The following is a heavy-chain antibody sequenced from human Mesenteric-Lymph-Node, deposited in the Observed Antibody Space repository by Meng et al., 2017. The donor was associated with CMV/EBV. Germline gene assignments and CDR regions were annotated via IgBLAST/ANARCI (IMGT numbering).Heavy chain of an antibody. Sequence: GESLKISCAASGFTVSSSYMSWVRQAPGKGLEWVAGIWYDGSNQYYADSVKGRFTISRDNSKNTLYLQMNSLRSEDTAVYYCAKGGADCGGNCYRGYFDYWGQGSVVTVSS. CDR1: GFTVSSSY. CDR3: AKGGADCGGNCYRGYFDY. CDR2: IWYDGSNQ. D-gene: IGHD2-21*02. J-gene: IGHJ4*02. V-gene: IGHV3-33*06.